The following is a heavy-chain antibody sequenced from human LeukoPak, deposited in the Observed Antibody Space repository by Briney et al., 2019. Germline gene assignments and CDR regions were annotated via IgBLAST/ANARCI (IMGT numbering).Heavy chain of an antibody. CDR1: EFTFTDHT. CDR3: ARVDTGNIADAFDL. D-gene: IGHD1-14*01. Sequence: GGSLRLSCAGSEFTFTDHTMNWDRQAPGKGLEWVSSVSGTSTYMYHADPVKGRFTISRDNAKNSVFLQLSSLRVEDTAVYYCARVDTGNIADAFDLWGQGTLVTVSS. CDR2: VSGTSTYM. V-gene: IGHV3-21*01. J-gene: IGHJ3*01.